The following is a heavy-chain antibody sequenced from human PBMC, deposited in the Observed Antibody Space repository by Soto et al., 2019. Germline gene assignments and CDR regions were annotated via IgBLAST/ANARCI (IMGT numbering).Heavy chain of an antibody. D-gene: IGHD3-22*01. V-gene: IGHV3-9*01. CDR1: GFTFDDYA. J-gene: IGHJ4*02. Sequence: PGGSLRLSCAASGFTFDDYAMHWVRQAPGKGLEWVSGISWNSGSIGYADSVKGRFTISRDNAKNSLYLQMNSLRAEDTALYYCAKVLDSGGYYHFDYWGQGTLVTVSS. CDR3: AKVLDSGGYYHFDY. CDR2: ISWNSGSI.